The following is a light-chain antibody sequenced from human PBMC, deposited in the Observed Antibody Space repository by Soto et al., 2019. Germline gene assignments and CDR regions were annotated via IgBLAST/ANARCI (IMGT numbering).Light chain of an antibody. Sequence: DIHMTQSPSSLSASVGDRVTITCRASQDIDFFLAWFQQKPGKAPKSLIYATSKLQDGVPSKFTGSGSGTEFTLTISTLQPEDFATYYCQQYNTYPWTFGPGTKV. CDR1: QDIDFF. V-gene: IGKV1-16*02. CDR3: QQYNTYPWT. CDR2: ATS. J-gene: IGKJ1*01.